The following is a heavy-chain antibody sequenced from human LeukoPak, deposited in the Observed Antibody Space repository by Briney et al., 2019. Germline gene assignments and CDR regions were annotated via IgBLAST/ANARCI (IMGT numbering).Heavy chain of an antibody. CDR2: IYYSGST. D-gene: IGHD5-18*01. J-gene: IGHJ6*03. CDR1: GVSISSSSYY. Sequence: SETLSLTCTVSGVSISSSSYYWGWIRQPPGKGLEWIGSIYYSGSTYYNPSLKSRVTISVDTSKNQFSLKLSSVTAADTAVYYCARGGRYSLNYYYYMDVWGKGTTVTVSS. V-gene: IGHV4-39*07. CDR3: ARGGRYSLNYYYYMDV.